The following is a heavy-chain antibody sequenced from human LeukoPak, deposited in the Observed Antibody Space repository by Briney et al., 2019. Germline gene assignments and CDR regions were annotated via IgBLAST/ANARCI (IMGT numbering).Heavy chain of an antibody. CDR2: ISGSGGST. V-gene: IGHV3-23*01. CDR1: GFTFSSSA. CDR3: AKRLYQGQQWLVPGFDY. D-gene: IGHD6-19*01. J-gene: IGHJ4*02. Sequence: PGGSLRLSCAASGFTFSSSAISWVRQAPGKGLEWVSAISGSGGSTRYADSVRGRFTISRDNSMNTLSLQMNTLRAEDTAVYYCAKRLYQGQQWLVPGFDYWGQGTLVTVSS.